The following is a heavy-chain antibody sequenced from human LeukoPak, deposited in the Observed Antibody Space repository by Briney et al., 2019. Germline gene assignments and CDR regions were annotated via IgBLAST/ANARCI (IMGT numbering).Heavy chain of an antibody. D-gene: IGHD3-22*01. Sequence: SETLSLTCTVSNYSINDGYYWGWIRQPPGKGLEWIGSIYNSGSTYYNPSLKSRVTISVDTSKKQFSLKLSSVTAADTAVYYCARDLHYYDSSGIDAFDIWGQGTMVTVSS. CDR2: IYNSGST. CDR3: ARDLHYYDSSGIDAFDI. J-gene: IGHJ3*02. CDR1: NYSINDGYY. V-gene: IGHV4-38-2*02.